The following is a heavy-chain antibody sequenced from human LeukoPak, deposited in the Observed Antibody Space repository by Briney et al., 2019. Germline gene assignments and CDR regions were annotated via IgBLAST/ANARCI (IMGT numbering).Heavy chain of an antibody. V-gene: IGHV4-59*12. Sequence: SETLSLTCTVSGGSISSYYWSWIRQPPGKGLEWIGYIYYSGSTNYNPSLKSRVTISVDMSKNQFSLKLSSVTAADTAVYYCASSIVGATFFQHWGQGTLVTVSS. CDR3: ASSIVGATFFQH. CDR2: IYYSGST. J-gene: IGHJ1*01. D-gene: IGHD1-26*01. CDR1: GGSISSYY.